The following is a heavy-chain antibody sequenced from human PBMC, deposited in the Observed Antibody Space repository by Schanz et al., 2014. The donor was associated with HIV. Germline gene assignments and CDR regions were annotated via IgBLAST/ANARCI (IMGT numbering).Heavy chain of an antibody. V-gene: IGHV3-30*03. D-gene: IGHD3-10*01. Sequence: VQLLESGGGLVLSGGPLRLSCAASGFSFSNSAMTWVRQAPGKGPEWVAVISYDGTDKYYADSVKGRFTISRDNSKNTLYLQMNSLTAEDTAVYYCASDGSGSYLTLSLLYYGMDVWGQGTTVTVSS. CDR2: ISYDGTDK. CDR1: GFSFSNSA. J-gene: IGHJ6*02. CDR3: ASDGSGSYLTLSLLYYGMDV.